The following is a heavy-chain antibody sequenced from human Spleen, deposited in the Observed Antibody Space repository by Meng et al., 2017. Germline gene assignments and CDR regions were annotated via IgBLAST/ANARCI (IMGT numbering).Heavy chain of an antibody. J-gene: IGHJ4*02. CDR1: GFTFSDYC. Sequence: ESLKISCAASGFTFSDYCMNWVRQAPGKGLEWIGNIYYSGRTYYNPSLKSRVTISVDTSKNQFSLKLSSVTAADTAVYYCARIQSSGWLPLDFWGQGTLVTVSS. CDR2: IYYSGRT. CDR3: ARIQSSGWLPLDF. V-gene: IGHV4-38-2*01. D-gene: IGHD6-19*01.